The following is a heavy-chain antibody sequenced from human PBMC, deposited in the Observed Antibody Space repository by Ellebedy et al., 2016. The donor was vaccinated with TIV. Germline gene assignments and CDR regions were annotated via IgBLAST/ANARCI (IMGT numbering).Heavy chain of an antibody. CDR3: AKEVGVHGTPYFDF. J-gene: IGHJ4*02. V-gene: IGHV3-23*01. D-gene: IGHD6-19*01. CDR1: GFSFSNYA. CDR2: LSGSGDGP. Sequence: PGGSLRLSCAASGFSFSNYAMSWVRQAPGKGLEWVSGLSGSGDGPYYADSVKGRFTISRDKSKNTVFLQMNNLRVEDTSIYYCAKEVGVHGTPYFDFWGQGTLVTVSS.